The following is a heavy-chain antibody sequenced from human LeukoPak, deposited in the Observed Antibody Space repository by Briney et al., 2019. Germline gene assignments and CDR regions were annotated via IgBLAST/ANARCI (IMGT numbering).Heavy chain of an antibody. V-gene: IGHV3-21*01. CDR3: ARDFQAAGGY. J-gene: IGHJ4*03. CDR2: INSGSTNP. CDR1: GFIFSSYT. Sequence: GGSQRLSCEASGFIFSSYTMNWIRQAPGKGLEWVASINSGSTNPYYADSVKGRFTISRDDAKKSLYLQMTSLRVEDTSVYYCARDFQAAGGYWGPLALVTFSS. D-gene: IGHD6-13*01.